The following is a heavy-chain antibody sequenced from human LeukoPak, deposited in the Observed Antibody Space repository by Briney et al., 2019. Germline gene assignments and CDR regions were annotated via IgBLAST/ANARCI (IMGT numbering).Heavy chain of an antibody. J-gene: IGHJ6*03. Sequence: GGSLRLSCAASGFTFSSYGMHWVRQAPGKGLEWVAFIRYDGSNKCYADSVKGRFTISRDNSKNTLYLQMNSLRAEDTAVYYCAKDGSSAGYYYYMDVWGKGTTVTVSS. V-gene: IGHV3-30*02. D-gene: IGHD6-25*01. CDR2: IRYDGSNK. CDR1: GFTFSSYG. CDR3: AKDGSSAGYYYYMDV.